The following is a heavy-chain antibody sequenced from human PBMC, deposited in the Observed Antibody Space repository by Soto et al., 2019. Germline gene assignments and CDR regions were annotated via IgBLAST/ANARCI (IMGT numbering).Heavy chain of an antibody. CDR3: ARAYRSGWYGDFDH. J-gene: IGHJ4*02. V-gene: IGHV3-30-3*01. Sequence: QVQLVESGGGVVQPGRSLRLACAASGFAFSSYAMHWVRQAPGKGLEWVAVISYDGSNKYYADSVKGRFTVSRDNSKYTLYMQMNSLRAEDTAVYYCARAYRSGWYGDFDHWGQGTQVTVSS. CDR1: GFAFSSYA. D-gene: IGHD6-19*01. CDR2: ISYDGSNK.